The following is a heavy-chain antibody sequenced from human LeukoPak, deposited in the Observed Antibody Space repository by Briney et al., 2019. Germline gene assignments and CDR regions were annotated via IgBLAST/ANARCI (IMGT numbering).Heavy chain of an antibody. J-gene: IGHJ4*02. Sequence: SETLSLTCTVSGGSISSYYWSWIRQPPGKGLEWIGYVYYSGSTNYNPSLKSRVTISVDTSKNQFSLKLSSVTAADTAVYYCARDRRLGYWGQGTLVTVSS. V-gene: IGHV4-59*01. CDR1: GGSISSYY. CDR2: VYYSGST. CDR3: ARDRRLGY.